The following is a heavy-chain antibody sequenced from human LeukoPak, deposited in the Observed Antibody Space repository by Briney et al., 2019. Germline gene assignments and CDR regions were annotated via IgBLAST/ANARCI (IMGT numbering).Heavy chain of an antibody. J-gene: IGHJ5*02. Sequence: PSETLSHTCTVSGGPISYYYWSWIRQPPGKGLEWSGSIYYSGSTYYNPSLKSRVTISVDTSKNQFSLKLSSVTAADTAVYYCARDITTIEGWFDPWGQGAQVTVSS. V-gene: IGHV4-59*12. CDR2: IYYSGST. CDR3: ARDITTIEGWFDP. CDR1: GGPISYYY. D-gene: IGHD3-22*01.